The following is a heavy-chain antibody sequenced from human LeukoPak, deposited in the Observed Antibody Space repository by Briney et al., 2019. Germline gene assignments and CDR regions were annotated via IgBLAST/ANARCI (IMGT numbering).Heavy chain of an antibody. Sequence: SETLSLTCAVYGGSFSGYYWSWIRQPPGKGLEWIGEINHSGSTNYNPSLKSRVTISVDTSKNQFSLKLSSVIAADTAVYYCARGRSIAVAGTGQYYFDYWGQGTLVTVSS. D-gene: IGHD6-19*01. CDR1: GGSFSGYY. CDR2: INHSGST. V-gene: IGHV4-34*01. CDR3: ARGRSIAVAGTGQYYFDY. J-gene: IGHJ4*02.